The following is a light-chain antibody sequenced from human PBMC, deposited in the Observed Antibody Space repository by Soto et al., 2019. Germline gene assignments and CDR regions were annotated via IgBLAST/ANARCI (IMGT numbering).Light chain of an antibody. CDR1: SSDVGGYKY. J-gene: IGLJ3*02. CDR2: DVS. CDR3: CSYAGSYTLV. Sequence: QSALTQPRSVSGSPGQSVTISCTGTSSDVGGYKYVSWYQQHPGKVPKLMIYDVSKRPSGVPDRFSASKSGNTASLIISGLQAEDEADYYCCSYAGSYTLVFGGGTKLTVL. V-gene: IGLV2-11*01.